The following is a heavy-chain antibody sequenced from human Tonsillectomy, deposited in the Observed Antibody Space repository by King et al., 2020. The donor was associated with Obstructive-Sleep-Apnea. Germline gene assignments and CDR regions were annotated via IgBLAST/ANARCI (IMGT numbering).Heavy chain of an antibody. CDR3: ARVPSLYTFTD. V-gene: IGHV4-59*01. D-gene: IGHD2/OR15-2a*01. CDR2: IYHSGST. Sequence: HVQLQESGPGLVKPSETLSLTCTVSGGSISSYYWSWIRQPPGKGLEWIGYIYHSGSTNYNPSLKSRVIMSIETSKNQFSLKLTSVTAADTAVYYCARVPSLYTFTDWGQGTLVTVSS. J-gene: IGHJ4*02. CDR1: GGSISSYY.